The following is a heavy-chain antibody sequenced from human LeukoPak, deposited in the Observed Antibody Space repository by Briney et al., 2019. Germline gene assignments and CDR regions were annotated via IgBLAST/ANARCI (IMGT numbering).Heavy chain of an antibody. J-gene: IGHJ4*02. D-gene: IGHD2-2*01. V-gene: IGHV4-31*03. CDR1: GGSISSGGYY. Sequence: SQTLSLTCTVSGGSISSGGYYWSWIRPHPGKGLEWIGYIYYSGSTYYNPSLKSRVIISVDTSKNQFSLKLSPVTAADTAVYYCARGRYCSSTSCLYYFDYWGQGTLVIVSS. CDR3: ARGRYCSSTSCLYYFDY. CDR2: IYYSGST.